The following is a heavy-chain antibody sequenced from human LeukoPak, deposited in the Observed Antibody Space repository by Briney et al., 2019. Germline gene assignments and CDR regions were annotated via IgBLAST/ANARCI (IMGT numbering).Heavy chain of an antibody. Sequence: SVKVSCKASGGTFSSYAISWVRQAPGQGLEWMGGIIPIFGTANYAQKFQGRVTITADKSTSTAYMELSSLRSDDTAVYYCARQYRSSGWYVVDYWGQGTLVTVSS. CDR1: GGTFSSYA. D-gene: IGHD6-19*01. CDR2: IIPIFGTA. J-gene: IGHJ4*02. CDR3: ARQYRSSGWYVVDY. V-gene: IGHV1-69*06.